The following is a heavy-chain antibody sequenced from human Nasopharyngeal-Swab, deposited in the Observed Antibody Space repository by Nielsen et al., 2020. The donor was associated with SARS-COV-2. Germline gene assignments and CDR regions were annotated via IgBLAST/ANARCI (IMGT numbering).Heavy chain of an antibody. V-gene: IGHV3-23*01. CDR3: AKGGRAGATRRYYYGMDV. D-gene: IGHD1-26*01. J-gene: IGHJ6*02. CDR2: ISASGGST. Sequence: GESLKISCAASGFTFSNYAMSWVRQAPGKGLEWVSGISASGGSTYYADSVKGRFTISRDSSNNTLYLQMNSLRAEDTAAYYCAKGGRAGATRRYYYGMDVWGRGTTVTVSS. CDR1: GFTFSNYA.